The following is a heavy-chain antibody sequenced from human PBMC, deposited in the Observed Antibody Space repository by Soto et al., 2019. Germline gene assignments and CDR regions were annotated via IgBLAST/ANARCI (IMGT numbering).Heavy chain of an antibody. J-gene: IGHJ4*02. CDR2: MSGSGGST. Sequence: GGSLRLSCAASGFTFSSYAMSWVRQAPGKGLEWVSAMSGSGGSTDYADSVKGRFTISRDNSKNTLYLQMNSLRAEDTAVYYCAKEGDLSSRFIDYWGQGTLVTVSS. CDR3: AKEGDLSSRFIDY. V-gene: IGHV3-23*01. CDR1: GFTFSSYA. D-gene: IGHD6-13*01.